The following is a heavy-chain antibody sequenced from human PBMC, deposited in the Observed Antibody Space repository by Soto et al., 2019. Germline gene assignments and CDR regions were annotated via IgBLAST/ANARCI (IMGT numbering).Heavy chain of an antibody. D-gene: IGHD3-16*02. J-gene: IGHJ4*02. CDR3: ARVGYQVENY. CDR1: GFTFSSYG. V-gene: IGHV3-21*01. CDR2: ISSSSSHI. Sequence: PGGSLRLSCAASGFTFSSYGMNWVRQAPGKGLEWVSSISSSSSHIYYPDSVKGRFTISRDNAKNSLYLQMNSLRAEDTAVYYCARVGYQVENYWGQGTLVTVSS.